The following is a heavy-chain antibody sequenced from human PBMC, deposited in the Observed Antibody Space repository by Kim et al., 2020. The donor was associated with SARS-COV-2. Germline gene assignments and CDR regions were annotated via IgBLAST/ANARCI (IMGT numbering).Heavy chain of an antibody. CDR3: ATGSGTYSPDS. CDR2: MDANNRNT. CDR1: GNTFTNNG. D-gene: IGHD1-26*01. J-gene: IGHJ4*02. Sequence: ASVKVSCKASGNTFTNNGIKWVRQAPGQRLEWMGWMDANNRNTKYAQKFQGRVTMTRDTSASIAYMELSSLRSEDTAMYYCATGSGTYSPDSWGQRALVTVSS. V-gene: IGHV1-3*01.